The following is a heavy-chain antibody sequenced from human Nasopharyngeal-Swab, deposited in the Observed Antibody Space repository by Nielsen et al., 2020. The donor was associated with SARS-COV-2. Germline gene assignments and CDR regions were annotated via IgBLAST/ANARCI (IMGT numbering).Heavy chain of an antibody. CDR2: LSGSGDRT. Sequence: GESLKISCAGSGFSFSSHAMSWVRQVPGKGLEWVSSLSGSGDRTNYADSVKGRFTISRDNAKNSLYLQMNSLRVEDTAVYYCARENADIVVLPAAVDGMDVWGQGTTVTVSS. CDR3: ARENADIVVLPAAVDGMDV. J-gene: IGHJ6*02. D-gene: IGHD2-2*01. V-gene: IGHV3-23*01. CDR1: GFSFSSHA.